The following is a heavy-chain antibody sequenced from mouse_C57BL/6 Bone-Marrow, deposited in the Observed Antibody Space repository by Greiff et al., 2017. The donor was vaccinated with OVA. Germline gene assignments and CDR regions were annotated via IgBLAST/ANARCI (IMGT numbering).Heavy chain of an antibody. CDR3: ARWGDYGESAMDY. V-gene: IGHV1-55*01. Sequence: QVHVKQSGAELVKPGASVKMSCKASGYTFTSYWITWVKQRPGQGLEWIGDIYPGSGSTNYNEKFKSKATLTVDTSSSTAYMQLSSLTSEDSAVYYCARWGDYGESAMDYWGQGTSVTVSS. J-gene: IGHJ4*01. CDR2: IYPGSGST. D-gene: IGHD2-4*01. CDR1: GYTFTSYW.